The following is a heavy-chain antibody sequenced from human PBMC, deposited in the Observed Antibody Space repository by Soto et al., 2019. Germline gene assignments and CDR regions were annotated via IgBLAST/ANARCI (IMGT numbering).Heavy chain of an antibody. J-gene: IGHJ4*02. D-gene: IGHD1-26*01. V-gene: IGHV3-72*01. CDR2: TKNKANRYTT. CDR1: GFTLSDHY. CDR3: ARSVSGSPDN. Sequence: EVQLVESGGGLVQPGGSLRLSGAASGFTLSDHYMDWVRQAPGKGLEWVGRTKNKANRYTTEYAASVNGRFTISRDDSKNSLYLQMNSLKTEDTAVYYCARSVSGSPDNWGQGTLVTVSS.